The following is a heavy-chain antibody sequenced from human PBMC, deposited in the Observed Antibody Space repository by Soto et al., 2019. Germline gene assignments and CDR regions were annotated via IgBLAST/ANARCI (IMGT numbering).Heavy chain of an antibody. CDR1: GGSISSGGYY. CDR3: ARRVGDSSGYYDNDAFDI. D-gene: IGHD3-22*01. V-gene: IGHV4-31*03. CDR2: IYYSGST. Sequence: SETLSLTCTVSGGSISSGGYYWSWIRQHPGKGLEWIGYIYYSGSTYYNPSLKSRVTISVDTSKNQFSLKLSSVTAADTAVYNCARRVGDSSGYYDNDAFDIWGQGTMVT. J-gene: IGHJ3*02.